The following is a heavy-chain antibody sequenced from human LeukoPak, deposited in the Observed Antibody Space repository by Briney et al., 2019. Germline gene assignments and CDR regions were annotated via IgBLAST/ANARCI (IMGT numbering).Heavy chain of an antibody. CDR2: ISSSSSTI. CDR1: GFTFSSYS. Sequence: TGGSLRLSCAASGFTFSSYSMNWVRQAPGKGLEWVSYISSSSSTIYYADSVKGRFTISRDNAKTSLYLQMNSLRDEDTAVYYCASGSYHHSFYWGQGTLVTVSS. V-gene: IGHV3-48*02. J-gene: IGHJ4*02. CDR3: ASGSYHHSFY. D-gene: IGHD1-26*01.